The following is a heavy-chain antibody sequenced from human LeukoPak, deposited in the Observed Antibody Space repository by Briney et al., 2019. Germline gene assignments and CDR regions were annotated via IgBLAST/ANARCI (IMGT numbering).Heavy chain of an antibody. CDR2: VFGNGIT. J-gene: IGHJ6*02. CDR3: AKVSRGYCRGGTCYYYYGLDV. CDR1: GFTLSTYA. D-gene: IGHD2-15*01. Sequence: QPGGSLRLSCAASGFTLSTYAMSWVRPAPGKGVEWVSSVFGNGITYYADSVKGRFTISRDNSKNTLYLQTNSLRAEDTAVYYCAKVSRGYCRGGTCYYYYGLDVWGQGTTVTVSS. V-gene: IGHV3-23*01.